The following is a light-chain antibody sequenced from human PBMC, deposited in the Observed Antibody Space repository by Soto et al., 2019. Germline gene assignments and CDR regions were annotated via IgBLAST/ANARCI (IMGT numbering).Light chain of an antibody. Sequence: QSVLTQPPSASGTPGQRVAISCSGSTSNLGSNFAYWYQHFPGTAPKLLILRNNQRPSGVPDRFSASKSGTSASLAISGLRSEDEADYYCAAWDDSLKSVVFGGGTKLTVL. CDR2: RNN. CDR3: AAWDDSLKSVV. V-gene: IGLV1-47*01. CDR1: TSNLGSNF. J-gene: IGLJ2*01.